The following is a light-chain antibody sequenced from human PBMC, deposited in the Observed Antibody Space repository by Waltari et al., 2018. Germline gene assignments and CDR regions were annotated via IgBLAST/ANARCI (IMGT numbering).Light chain of an antibody. V-gene: IGKV1-12*01. CDR1: QGIGTW. J-gene: IGKJ1*01. CDR2: GAS. Sequence: DIQMTQSPSSVSASVGDRVTITCRSGQGIGTWLAWYQQKPGKAPKVLIYGASTLLTGVPSRFSRSGSGTEFTLTITGLQPADFATYFCQQGNSFPPTFGQGTRVEV. CDR3: QQGNSFPPT.